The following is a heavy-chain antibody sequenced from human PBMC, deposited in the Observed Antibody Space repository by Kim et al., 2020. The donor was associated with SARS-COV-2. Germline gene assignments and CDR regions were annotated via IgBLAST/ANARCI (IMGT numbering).Heavy chain of an antibody. CDR1: DDAISNSNYY. D-gene: IGHD3-10*01. Sequence: SETLSLTCTVSDDAISNSNYYWGWIRQPPGKGLQWIGTIYYGGSTYYNPSLRSRVTISLATSKNQFSLKLSSVTAADTTVYFCAREGYYGSWEFDPWGQGTLVTVPS. V-gene: IGHV4-39*07. J-gene: IGHJ5*02. CDR2: IYYGGST. CDR3: AREGYYGSWEFDP.